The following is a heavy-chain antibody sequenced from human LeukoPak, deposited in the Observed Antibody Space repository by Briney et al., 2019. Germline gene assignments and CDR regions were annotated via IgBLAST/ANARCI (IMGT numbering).Heavy chain of an antibody. CDR1: GFTFSSYA. CDR3: AKVLLKTRYFDY. J-gene: IGHJ4*02. CDR2: ISGSGRST. Sequence: GGSLRLSCAASGFTFSSYAMSWVRQAPGKGLEWVSAISGSGRSTYYADSVKGRFTISRDDSKNTLYLQMNSLRAEDTAVYYCAKVLLKTRYFDYWGQGTLVTVSS. V-gene: IGHV3-23*01. D-gene: IGHD2/OR15-2a*01.